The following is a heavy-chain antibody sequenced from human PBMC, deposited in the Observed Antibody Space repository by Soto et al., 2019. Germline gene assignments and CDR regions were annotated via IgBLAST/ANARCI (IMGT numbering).Heavy chain of an antibody. Sequence: QLHLVQSGAVVKKPGASVTVSCSASGYPVTAYYMHWVRQAPGRGLEWMGGINPATGAAKYTQTFQGRVPMTRDTATSTVFRELSGLTSEDTAVFYWAKGGGVGVAGSAAFDMWGQGTLVTVSS. V-gene: IGHV1-2*02. D-gene: IGHD3-3*01. CDR2: INPATGAA. CDR3: AKGGGVGVAGSAAFDM. J-gene: IGHJ3*02. CDR1: GYPVTAYY.